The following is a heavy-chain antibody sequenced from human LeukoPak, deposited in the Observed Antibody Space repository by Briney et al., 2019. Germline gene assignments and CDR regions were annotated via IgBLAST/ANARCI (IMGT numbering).Heavy chain of an antibody. D-gene: IGHD6-13*01. J-gene: IGHJ4*02. CDR2: IYPGDSHT. CDR1: GYIFSNFW. CDR3: ARSISLYFDY. Sequence: HGESLKISCKGSGYIFSNFWIGWVRQIPGKGLEWMGIIYPGDSHTIYSPSFQGQVTISADKSISTAYLQWSSLKASDTAMYYCARSISLYFDYWGQGTLVTVSS. V-gene: IGHV5-51*01.